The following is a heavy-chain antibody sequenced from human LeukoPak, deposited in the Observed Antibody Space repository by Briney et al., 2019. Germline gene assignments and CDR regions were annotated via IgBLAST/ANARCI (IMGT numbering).Heavy chain of an antibody. CDR3: ARALCSGGSCYSWYYFDY. D-gene: IGHD2-15*01. CDR1: GGSISSYY. J-gene: IGHJ4*02. Sequence: SETLSLTCTVSGGSISSYYWSWIRQPPGKGLEWIGYIYYSGSTNYNPSLKSRVTISVDTSKNQFSLKLSSVTAADTAVYYCARALCSGGSCYSWYYFDYWGQGTLVTVSS. V-gene: IGHV4-59*01. CDR2: IYYSGST.